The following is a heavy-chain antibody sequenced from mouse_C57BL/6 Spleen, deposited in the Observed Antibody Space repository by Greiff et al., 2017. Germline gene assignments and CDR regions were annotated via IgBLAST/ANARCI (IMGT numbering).Heavy chain of an antibody. CDR2: IYPGDGDT. J-gene: IGHJ4*01. D-gene: IGHD2-1*01. Sequence: VQLQQSGPELVKPGASVKISCKASGYAFSSSWMNWVKQRPGKGLEWIGRIYPGDGDTNYNGKFKGKATLTADKSSSTAYMQLSSLTSEDSAVYFCARGGNYDAMDYWGQGTAGTVSS. CDR1: GYAFSSSW. V-gene: IGHV1-82*01. CDR3: ARGGNYDAMDY.